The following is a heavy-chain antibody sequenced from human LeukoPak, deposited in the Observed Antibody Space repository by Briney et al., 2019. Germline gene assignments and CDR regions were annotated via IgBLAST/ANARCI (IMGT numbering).Heavy chain of an antibody. CDR1: GGTFSSYD. CDR2: ISAYNGNT. D-gene: IGHD2-2*01. CDR3: ARESVPAALDY. V-gene: IGHV1-18*01. Sequence: ASVKVSCKASGGTFSSYDISWVRQAPGQGLEWMGWISAYNGNTNYAQKLQGRVTITADESTSTAYMELSSLRSEDTAVYYCARESVPAALDYWGQGTLVTVSS. J-gene: IGHJ4*02.